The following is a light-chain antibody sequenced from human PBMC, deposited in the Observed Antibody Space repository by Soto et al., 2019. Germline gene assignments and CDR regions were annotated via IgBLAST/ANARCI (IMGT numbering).Light chain of an antibody. CDR3: CSYAGSSTFV. Sequence: QSALTQPASVSGSPGQSITISCTGTSSDVGSYNLVSWYQQHPGKAPKLMIYEGSKRPSGVSNRFPGSKSGNTASLTISGLQAEDEADYYCCSYAGSSTFVFGGGTQLTVL. V-gene: IGLV2-23*01. J-gene: IGLJ7*01. CDR1: SSDVGSYNL. CDR2: EGS.